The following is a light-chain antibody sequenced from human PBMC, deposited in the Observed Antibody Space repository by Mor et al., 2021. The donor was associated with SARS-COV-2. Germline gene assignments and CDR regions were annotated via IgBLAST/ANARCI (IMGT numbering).Light chain of an antibody. Sequence: GQAPVGLRYKDSERPSGXPERFSGSSSGTTVTLTISGVQAEDEADYFCQSADNSGTFVFGPGTKVTVL. J-gene: IGLJ1*01. CDR2: KDS. CDR3: QSADNSGTFV. V-gene: IGLV3-25*03.